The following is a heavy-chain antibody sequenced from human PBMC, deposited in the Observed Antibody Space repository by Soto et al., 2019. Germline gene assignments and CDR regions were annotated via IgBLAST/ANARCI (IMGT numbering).Heavy chain of an antibody. CDR1: GFIFSDFH. CDR3: ARESAYQLLLSDDAFDI. J-gene: IGHJ3*02. Sequence: GGSLRLSCAASGFIFSDFHMTWIRQAPGKGLELVAYISSRGDTIYYADSVRGRITISRDNDKDSLFLQMSSLRVEDTAVYYCARESAYQLLLSDDAFDIWGQGTMVTV. CDR2: ISSRGDTI. D-gene: IGHD2-2*01. V-gene: IGHV3-11*01.